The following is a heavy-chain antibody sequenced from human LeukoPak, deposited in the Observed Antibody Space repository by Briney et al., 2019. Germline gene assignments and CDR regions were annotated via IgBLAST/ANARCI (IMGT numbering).Heavy chain of an antibody. J-gene: IGHJ4*02. CDR1: GYTFIDYY. CDR3: ARAGDYFDY. V-gene: IGHV1-2*02. Sequence: ASVKVSCKASGYTFIDYYMHWVRQAPGQGLEWIGWISPNSGGTKYVQKFQGRVTMTRDTSITTVYMELSGLSFDDTAVYYCARAGDYFDYWGQGTLVTVSS. CDR2: ISPNSGGT.